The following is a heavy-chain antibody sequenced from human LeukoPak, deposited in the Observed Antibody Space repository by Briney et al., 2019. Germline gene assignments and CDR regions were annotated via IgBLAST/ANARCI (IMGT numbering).Heavy chain of an antibody. CDR1: GFTFSSYA. CDR2: ISGSGGSV. D-gene: IGHD3-9*01. CDR3: ANLVFRPSGYPAYFDY. Sequence: GGSLRLSCAASGFTFSSYAMSWVRQAPGKGLEWDSAISGSGGSVYYADAVKGRFTISRDNSKNTLYLQMNSLRAEDTAIYYGANLVFRPSGYPAYFDYWGQGTLVTVSS. V-gene: IGHV3-23*01. J-gene: IGHJ4*02.